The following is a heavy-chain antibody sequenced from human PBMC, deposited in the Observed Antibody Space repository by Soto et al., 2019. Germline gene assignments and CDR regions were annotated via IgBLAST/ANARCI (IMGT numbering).Heavy chain of an antibody. D-gene: IGHD3-3*01. CDR3: ARWGQNTIFGEFPYYYGMDV. CDR2: IIPIFGTA. J-gene: IGHJ6*02. CDR1: GYTCTSYA. Sequence: SVKVSCKASGYTCTSYAMHWVRQAPGQGLEWMGGIIPIFGTANYAQKFQGRVTITADESTSTAYMELSSLRSEDTAVCYCARWGQNTIFGEFPYYYGMDVWGQGTTVTVSS. V-gene: IGHV1-69*13.